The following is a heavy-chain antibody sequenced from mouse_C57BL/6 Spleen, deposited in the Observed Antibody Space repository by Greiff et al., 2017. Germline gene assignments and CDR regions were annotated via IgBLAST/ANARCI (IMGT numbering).Heavy chain of an antibody. CDR3: ARAAKYYCSSYYAMDY. J-gene: IGHJ4*01. D-gene: IGHD1-1*01. Sequence: VHVKQSGPELVKPGASVKIPCKASGYTFTDYNMDWVKQSHGKSLEWIGDINPNNGGTIYNQKFKGKATLPLDKSSSTAYMELRSLTSADTAVYYCARAAKYYCSSYYAMDYWGQGTSVTVSS. CDR2: INPNNGGT. V-gene: IGHV1-18*01. CDR1: GYTFTDYN.